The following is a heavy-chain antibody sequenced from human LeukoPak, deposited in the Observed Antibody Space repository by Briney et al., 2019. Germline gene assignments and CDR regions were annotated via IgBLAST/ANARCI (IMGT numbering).Heavy chain of an antibody. CDR1: GYTFTSYA. V-gene: IGHV1-3*03. Sequence: ASVKVSCKASGYTFTSYAMHWVRQAPGQRLEWMGWINAGNGNTKYSQEFQGRVTITRDTSASTAYMELSSLRSEDMAVYYCARAAAPRSLNYFDYWGQGTLVTVSS. J-gene: IGHJ4*02. CDR3: ARAAAPRSLNYFDY. D-gene: IGHD6-25*01. CDR2: INAGNGNT.